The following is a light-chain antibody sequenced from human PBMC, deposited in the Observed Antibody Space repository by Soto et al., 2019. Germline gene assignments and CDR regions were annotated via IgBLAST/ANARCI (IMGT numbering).Light chain of an antibody. CDR2: DAS. J-gene: IGKJ4*01. Sequence: DIQMTQSPSTLSASVGDRVTITCRASQSISSWLAWYQQKPGKAPKLLIYDASSLESGVPSRFSGRGSGTEFSLISSSLQPDDFATYDCQQYNSYRPALAFGGGTKGEIK. CDR3: QQYNSYRPALA. V-gene: IGKV1-5*01. CDR1: QSISSW.